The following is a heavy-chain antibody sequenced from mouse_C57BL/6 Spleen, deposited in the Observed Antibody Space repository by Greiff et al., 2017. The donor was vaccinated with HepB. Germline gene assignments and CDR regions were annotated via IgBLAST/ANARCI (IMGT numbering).Heavy chain of an antibody. CDR2: ISSGGDYI. CDR3: TRDGDGYFDY. D-gene: IGHD2-3*01. V-gene: IGHV5-9-1*02. Sequence: EVKVVESGEGLVKPGGSLKLSCAASGFTFSSYAMSWVRQTPEKRLEWVAYISSGGDYIYYADTVKGRFTISRDNARNTLYLQMSSLKSEDTAMYYCTRDGDGYFDYWGQGTTLTVSS. CDR1: GFTFSSYA. J-gene: IGHJ2*01.